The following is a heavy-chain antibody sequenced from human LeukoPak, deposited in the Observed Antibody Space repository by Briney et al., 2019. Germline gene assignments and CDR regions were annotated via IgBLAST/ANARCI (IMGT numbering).Heavy chain of an antibody. CDR3: AKSFTVTNWFDP. V-gene: IGHV3-9*01. Sequence: PGRSLRLSCAASGFTFDDYAMHWVRQAPGKGLEWVSGISWNSGSIGYADSVKGRFTISRDNAKNSLYLQMNSLRAEDTAVYYCAKSFTVTNWFDPWGQGTLVTVSS. D-gene: IGHD4-17*01. CDR1: GFTFDDYA. CDR2: ISWNSGSI. J-gene: IGHJ5*02.